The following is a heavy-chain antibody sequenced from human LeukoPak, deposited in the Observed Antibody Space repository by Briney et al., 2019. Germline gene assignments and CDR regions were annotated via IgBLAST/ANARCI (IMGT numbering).Heavy chain of an antibody. CDR1: GFRFNSYN. CDR2: ISSSSSYI. D-gene: IGHD1-1*01. V-gene: IGHV3-21*01. CDR3: ARGGGNWNFYYDMDV. Sequence: GGSLRLSCAASGFRFNSYNMNWVRQAPGKGLEWVSSISSSSSYIYYADSVEGRFTISRDNAKNSLYLQMNGLRAEDTAVYYCARGGGNWNFYYDMDVWGLGTTVTVSS. J-gene: IGHJ6*02.